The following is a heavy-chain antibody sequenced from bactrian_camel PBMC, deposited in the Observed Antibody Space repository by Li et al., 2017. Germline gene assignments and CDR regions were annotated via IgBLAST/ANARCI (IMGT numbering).Heavy chain of an antibody. V-gene: IGHV3S40*01. J-gene: IGHJ6*01. CDR1: GFTFSSYA. CDR3: ATDYPVRYRKVFPGVGY. Sequence: QLVESGGGLVQPGGSLGLSCAASGFTFSSYAMSWVRQAPGKGLEWVSTISVDGGGTDYADSVKGRFSIPRDNTKNTVFLQMVSLKTEDTALYHCATDYPVRYRKVFPGVGYSGQGTQVTVS. CDR2: ISVDGGGT. D-gene: IGHD3*01.